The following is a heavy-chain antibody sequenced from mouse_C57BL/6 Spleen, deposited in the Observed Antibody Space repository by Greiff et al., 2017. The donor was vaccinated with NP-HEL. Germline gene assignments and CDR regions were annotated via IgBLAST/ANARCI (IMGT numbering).Heavy chain of an antibody. J-gene: IGHJ4*01. Sequence: EVMLVESAGGLVQPGSSMKLSCTASGFTFSDYYMAWVRQVPEKGLEWVANINYDGSSTYYLDSLKSRFIISRDNAKNILYLQMSSLKSEDTATYYCAREDYYGSSPYAMDYWGQGTSVTVSS. CDR1: GFTFSDYY. V-gene: IGHV5-16*01. CDR3: AREDYYGSSPYAMDY. D-gene: IGHD1-1*01. CDR2: INYDGSST.